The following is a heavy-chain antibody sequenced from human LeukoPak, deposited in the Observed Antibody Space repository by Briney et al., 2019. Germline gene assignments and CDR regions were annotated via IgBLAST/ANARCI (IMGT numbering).Heavy chain of an antibody. V-gene: IGHV3-15*01. D-gene: IGHD3-16*01. Sequence: GGSLRLSCVASGFTFNNAWMSLVRQAPGKGLEWVGRIKSKTDGGTTDYAAPVKGRFSISRDDSKNTLYLQMNSLKIEDTAVYYCSAPWGNVGYWGQGTLVTVSS. CDR2: IKSKTDGGTT. CDR1: GFTFNNAW. CDR3: SAPWGNVGY. J-gene: IGHJ4*02.